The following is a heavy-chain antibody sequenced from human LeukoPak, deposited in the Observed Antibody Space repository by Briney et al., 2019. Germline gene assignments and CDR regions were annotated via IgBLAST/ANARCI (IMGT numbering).Heavy chain of an antibody. CDR2: IYYSGST. Sequence: SETLSLTCTVPGGSVSSGSYYWSWIRQPPGKGLEWIGYIYYSGSTNYNPSLKSRVTISVDTSKNQFSLKLSSVTAADTAVYYCARDASILTGYPLGSFDYWGQGTLVTVSS. CDR3: ARDASILTGYPLGSFDY. D-gene: IGHD3-9*01. J-gene: IGHJ4*02. CDR1: GGSVSSGSYY. V-gene: IGHV4-61*01.